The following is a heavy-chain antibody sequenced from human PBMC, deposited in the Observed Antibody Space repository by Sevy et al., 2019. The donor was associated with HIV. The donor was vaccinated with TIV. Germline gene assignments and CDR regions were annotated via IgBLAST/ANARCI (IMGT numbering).Heavy chain of an antibody. V-gene: IGHV3-30*18. CDR1: GFTFSHYA. CDR3: AKDHAVTTEWVVFDS. D-gene: IGHD4-17*01. Sequence: GGSLRLSCAASGFTFSHYAMHWIRQAPGKGLEWVAAISFDGASRNYADSVRGRFTISRDDSKNTFYLHMRGLRSEDTAVYFCAKDHAVTTEWVVFDSWGQGTLVTVSS. J-gene: IGHJ4*02. CDR2: ISFDGASR.